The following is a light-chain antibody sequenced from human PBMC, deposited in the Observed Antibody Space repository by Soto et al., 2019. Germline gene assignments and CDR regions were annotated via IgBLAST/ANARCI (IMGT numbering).Light chain of an antibody. Sequence: AIQMTQSPSSLSASVGDRVTITCRASQDIRNDLGWYQEKPRQAPKLLIYAASKLQSGVPSRFSGSGSGTDLTLIISSLQPEDFATYYCLQDHNYPWTFGQGTKVEI. CDR1: QDIRND. CDR3: LQDHNYPWT. CDR2: AAS. V-gene: IGKV1-6*01. J-gene: IGKJ1*01.